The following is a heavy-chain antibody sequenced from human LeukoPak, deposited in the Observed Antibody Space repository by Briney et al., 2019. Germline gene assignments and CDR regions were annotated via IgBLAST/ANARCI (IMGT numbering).Heavy chain of an antibody. V-gene: IGHV4-59*01. D-gene: IGHD6-19*01. CDR1: GDSISSFD. J-gene: IGHJ5*01. CDR3: ARGGRRYSSGWYDS. CDR2: IYYSGST. Sequence: SETLSLTCIVSGDSISSFDWSWIRQPPGKELEWIAYIYYSGSTNYNPSLKSRVTISVDTSKNQFSLKLSSVTAADTAMYYCARGGRRYSSGWYDSWGQGTLVTVSS.